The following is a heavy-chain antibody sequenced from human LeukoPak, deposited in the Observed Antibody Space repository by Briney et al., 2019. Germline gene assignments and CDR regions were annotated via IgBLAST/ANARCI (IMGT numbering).Heavy chain of an antibody. D-gene: IGHD3-10*02. Sequence: PGGSLRLSCAASGFTFSSYWMSWVRQAPGKGLDWVAVISYDGSNKYYADSVKGRFTISRDNSKNTLYMQMNSLTAEDTAVYYCAELGITMIGGVWGKGTTVTISS. J-gene: IGHJ6*04. CDR2: ISYDGSNK. CDR1: GFTFSSYW. V-gene: IGHV3-30*18. CDR3: AELGITMIGGV.